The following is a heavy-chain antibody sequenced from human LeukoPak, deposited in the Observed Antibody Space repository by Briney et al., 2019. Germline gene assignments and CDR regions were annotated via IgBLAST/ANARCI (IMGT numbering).Heavy chain of an antibody. V-gene: IGHV3-30-3*01. CDR3: AKDSWSRNGIYDPFDI. J-gene: IGHJ3*02. Sequence: GRSLRLSCAASGFTFSSYAMHWVRQAPGKGLDWVAVISYDGSNKYYADSVKGRFTISRDNSKNTLSLQMNSLRPEDTAVYYCAKDSWSRNGIYDPFDIWGQGTMVTVSS. CDR1: GFTFSSYA. D-gene: IGHD2-8*01. CDR2: ISYDGSNK.